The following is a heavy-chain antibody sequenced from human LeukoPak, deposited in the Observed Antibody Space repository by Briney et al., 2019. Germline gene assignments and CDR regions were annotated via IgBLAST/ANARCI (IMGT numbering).Heavy chain of an antibody. CDR3: ARSREQFRQLLLGS. CDR1: VYTFTGYS. J-gene: IGHJ5*02. D-gene: IGHD2-2*01. V-gene: IGHV1-2*02. Sequence: ASVRVSCKASVYTFTGYSMHWVSQAAGQGLEWMGWINPNSGGTNYAQKFQGRVTMTRDTSISTAYMELSRLRSDDTAVYYCARSREQFRQLLLGSWGQGTLVTVSS. CDR2: INPNSGGT.